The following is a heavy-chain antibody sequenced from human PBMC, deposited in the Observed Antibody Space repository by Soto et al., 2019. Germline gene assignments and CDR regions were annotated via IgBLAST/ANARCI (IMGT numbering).Heavy chain of an antibody. D-gene: IGHD5-18*01. V-gene: IGHV4-34*01. CDR2: INHSGST. CDR1: GGSFSGYY. J-gene: IGHJ5*02. Sequence: PSETLSLTCAVYGGSFSGYYWSWIRQPPGKGLEWIGEINHSGSTNDNSSLKSRVTISVDTSKNQFSLKLSSVTAADTAVYCCAREKRGYSYGYGWFDPWGQGTLVTVSS. CDR3: AREKRGYSYGYGWFDP.